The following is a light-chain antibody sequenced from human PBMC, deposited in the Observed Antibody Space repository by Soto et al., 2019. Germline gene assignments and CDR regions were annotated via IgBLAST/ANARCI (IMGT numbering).Light chain of an antibody. V-gene: IGKV3-20*01. CDR1: QSVRNNF. J-gene: IGKJ2*01. CDR2: NAS. Sequence: EIVLTQSPGTLSLSPGERVTLSCKASQSVRNNFLAWYQQKPGQAPRLVIYNASRRAAGIPDRFSGSGSGTDFTLTISRLEPEDFAVYYCQQHDSSPLYTFGQGTKLDIK. CDR3: QQHDSSPLYT.